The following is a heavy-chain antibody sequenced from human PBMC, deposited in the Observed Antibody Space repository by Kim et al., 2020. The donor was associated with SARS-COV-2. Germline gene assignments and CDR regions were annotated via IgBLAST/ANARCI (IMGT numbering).Heavy chain of an antibody. D-gene: IGHD6-6*01. Sequence: NPSLKSRVTISVDTSKNQFSLKLSSVTAADTAVYYCIAARPDYYYGMDVWGQGTTVTVSS. CDR3: IAARPDYYYGMDV. J-gene: IGHJ6*02. V-gene: IGHV4-39*07.